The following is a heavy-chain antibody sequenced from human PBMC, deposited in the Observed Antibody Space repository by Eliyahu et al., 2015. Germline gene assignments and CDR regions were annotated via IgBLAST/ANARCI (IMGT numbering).Heavy chain of an antibody. Sequence: EVQXXESGGGLVQPGGSLRXSCAAXGFTFSSYAMSWVRQAPGKGLEWVSAISGSGGSTYYADSVKGRFTISRDNSKNTLYLQMNSLRAEDTAVYYCAKDLHRYFDYWGQGTLVTVSS. CDR2: ISGSGGST. V-gene: IGHV3-23*01. CDR3: AKDLHRYFDY. CDR1: GFTFSSYA. J-gene: IGHJ4*02.